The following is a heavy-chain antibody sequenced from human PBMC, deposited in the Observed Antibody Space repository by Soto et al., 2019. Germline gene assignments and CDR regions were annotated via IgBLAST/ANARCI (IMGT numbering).Heavy chain of an antibody. J-gene: IGHJ4*02. CDR1: GVTFSDYW. CDR2: IKEDGSQK. Sequence: EVQLVESGGGLVQPGGSLRLSCAASGVTFSDYWMTWVRQAPGKGLEWVANIKEDGSQKYYVDSVKGRFTISRDNARNSLFLQTNSLTAEDTAVYYCASGGSAWHEAAFWGQGTLVTVSS. V-gene: IGHV3-7*01. CDR3: ASGGSAWHEAAF. D-gene: IGHD6-19*01.